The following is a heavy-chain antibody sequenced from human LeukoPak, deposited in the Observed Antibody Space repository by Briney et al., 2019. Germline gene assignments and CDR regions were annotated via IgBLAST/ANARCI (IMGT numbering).Heavy chain of an antibody. D-gene: IGHD6-19*01. CDR3: ARGHDAGYSGGWETNDY. CDR1: GFTVSSNY. J-gene: IGHJ4*02. Sequence: GGSLRLSCAASGFTVSSNYMNWVRQPPGKGLEWVSVIYSGGSTYYADSVKGRFTISRDNSKNTLYLQMNSLRAEDTAVYYCARGHDAGYSGGWETNDYWGQGTLVTVSS. V-gene: IGHV3-53*01. CDR2: IYSGGST.